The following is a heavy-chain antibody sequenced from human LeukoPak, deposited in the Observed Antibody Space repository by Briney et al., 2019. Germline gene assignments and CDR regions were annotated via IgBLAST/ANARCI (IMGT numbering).Heavy chain of an antibody. D-gene: IGHD6-6*01. Sequence: GGSLRLSCAASGFTFSTYWMARVRQAPGKGLEWVSAISGSGGSTYYADSVKGRFTISRDNSKNTLYLQMNSLRAEDTAVYYCASDPGQLVWSDYFDYWGQGTLVTVSS. V-gene: IGHV3-23*01. CDR2: ISGSGGST. CDR1: GFTFSTYW. J-gene: IGHJ4*02. CDR3: ASDPGQLVWSDYFDY.